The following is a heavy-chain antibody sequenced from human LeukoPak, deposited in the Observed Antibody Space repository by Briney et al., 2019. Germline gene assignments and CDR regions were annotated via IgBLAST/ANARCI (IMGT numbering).Heavy chain of an antibody. D-gene: IGHD5-24*01. J-gene: IGHJ4*02. Sequence: SVKVSCKASGGTFSSHAISWVRQAPGQGLEWMGGIIPIFGTANYAQKFQGRVTITADESTSTAYMELSSLRSEDTAVYYCARAQGWLQFEGHFDYWGQGTLVTVSS. CDR3: ARAQGWLQFEGHFDY. V-gene: IGHV1-69*01. CDR2: IIPIFGTA. CDR1: GGTFSSHA.